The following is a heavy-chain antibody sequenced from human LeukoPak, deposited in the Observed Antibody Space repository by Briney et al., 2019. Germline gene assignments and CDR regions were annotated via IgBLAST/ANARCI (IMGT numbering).Heavy chain of an antibody. D-gene: IGHD3-16*01. J-gene: IGHJ5*02. CDR1: GFTFSRHW. Sequence: GGSLRLSCVASGFTFSRHWISWVRQAPGKGLEWVANINEDGSEKNYVDSVKGRFTISRDNAKNSLYLQMDSLRAEDTAMYYCAKDPSYDVTSWGQGTLVTVSS. V-gene: IGHV3-7*01. CDR3: AKDPSYDVTS. CDR2: INEDGSEK.